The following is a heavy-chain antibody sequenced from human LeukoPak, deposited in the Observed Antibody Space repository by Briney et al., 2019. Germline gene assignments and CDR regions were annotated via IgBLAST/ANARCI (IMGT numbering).Heavy chain of an antibody. D-gene: IGHD6-19*01. CDR1: GFTFSSYG. V-gene: IGHV3-30*03. J-gene: IGHJ6*04. CDR2: ISYDGSNK. Sequence: GGSLRLSCAASGFTFSSYGMHWVRQAPGKGLEWVAVISYDGSNKYYADSVKGRFTISRDNAKNSLYLQMNSLRAEDTAVYYCARDIAVAGTDYYGMDVWGKGTTVTVSS. CDR3: ARDIAVAGTDYYGMDV.